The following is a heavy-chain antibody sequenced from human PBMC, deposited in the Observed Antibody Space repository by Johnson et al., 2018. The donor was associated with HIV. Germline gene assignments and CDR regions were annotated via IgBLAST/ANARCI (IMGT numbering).Heavy chain of an antibody. CDR2: ISGSGITI. CDR1: GFSFNNYY. Sequence: QVQLVESGGGLVKPGGSLRLSCAASGFSFNNYYMSWIRQAPGKGLEWISYISGSGITIYHADSVKGRFTISRDHANNSLYLQLNSLRAEDTAVYCCARGGQWGRLVDAFDIWGQGTMVTVSS. J-gene: IGHJ3*02. D-gene: IGHD1-26*01. CDR3: ARGGQWGRLVDAFDI. V-gene: IGHV3-11*04.